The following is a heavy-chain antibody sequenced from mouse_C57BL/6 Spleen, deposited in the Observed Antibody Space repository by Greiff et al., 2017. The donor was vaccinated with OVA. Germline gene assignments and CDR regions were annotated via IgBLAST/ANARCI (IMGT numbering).Heavy chain of an antibody. CDR1: GYSITSGYD. CDR3: AREGYYGSGFAY. V-gene: IGHV3-1*01. D-gene: IGHD1-1*01. Sequence: DVQLQESGPGMVKPSQSLSLTCTVTGYSITSGYDWHWIRHFPGNKLEWMGYISYSGSTNYNPSLKSRISITHDTSKNHFFLKLNSVTTEDTATYYCAREGYYGSGFAYWGQGTLVTVSA. J-gene: IGHJ3*01. CDR2: ISYSGST.